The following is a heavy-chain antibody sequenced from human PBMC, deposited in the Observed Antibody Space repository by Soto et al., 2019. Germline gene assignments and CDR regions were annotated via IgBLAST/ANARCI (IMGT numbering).Heavy chain of an antibody. CDR2: IKSKTDGGTT. D-gene: IGHD2-15*01. CDR3: TTEAPIVVVVAATLYWFDP. CDR1: GFTFSNAW. J-gene: IGHJ5*02. V-gene: IGHV3-15*01. Sequence: GSLRLSCAASGFTFSNAWMSWVRQAPGKGLEWVGRIKSKTDGGTTDYAAPVKGRFTISRDDSKNTLYLQMNSLKTEDTAVYYCTTEAPIVVVVAATLYWFDPWGQGTLVTSPQ.